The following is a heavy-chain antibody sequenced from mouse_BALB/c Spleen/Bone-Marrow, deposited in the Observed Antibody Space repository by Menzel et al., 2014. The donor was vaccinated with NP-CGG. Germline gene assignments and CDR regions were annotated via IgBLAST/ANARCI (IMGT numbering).Heavy chain of an antibody. D-gene: IGHD1-1*01. CDR1: GFNINDYY. V-gene: IGHV14-1*02. CDR2: IDPENGNT. CDR3: TRWVYYGSSYFDY. Sequence: EVQLVESGAEFVRPGALVKLSCNASGFNINDYYMHWVKQRPEQGLEWIGWIDPENGNTIYDPKFPGKASITADTSSNTAYLQLSSLTSEDTAVYYCTRWVYYGSSYFDYWGQGTPLTVSS. J-gene: IGHJ2*01.